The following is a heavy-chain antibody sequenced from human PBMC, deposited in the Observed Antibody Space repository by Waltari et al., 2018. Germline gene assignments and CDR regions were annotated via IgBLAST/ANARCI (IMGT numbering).Heavy chain of an antibody. CDR1: VVHFFDTW. D-gene: IGHD2-2*01. CDR2: IKRSSDGGAA. CDR3: ITDPANAYVRWFDP. J-gene: IGHJ5*02. Sequence: EVQLVESGGGLVKRGGSLRLSCAASVVHFFDTWMTWVRQAPGKGREWVGRIKRSSDGGAAEYAAPVNGRFIISRDDSSSTLYLQMNSLKSEDTAVYYCITDPANAYVRWFDPWGQGTLVTVSS. V-gene: IGHV3-15*01.